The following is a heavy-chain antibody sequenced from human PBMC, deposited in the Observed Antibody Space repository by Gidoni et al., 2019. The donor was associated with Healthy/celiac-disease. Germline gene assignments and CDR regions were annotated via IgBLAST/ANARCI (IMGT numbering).Heavy chain of an antibody. CDR1: GFTFSTYW. Sequence: EVQLVESGGGLVQPGESLRLSCAASGFTFSTYWMTWIRQAPGKGLEWVASIKEDGSAKYYVDSVKGRFTISRDNGKNSVFLQMNSLTAEDGAVYYCARRPHRADYWGQGTRVTVSS. J-gene: IGHJ4*02. V-gene: IGHV3-7*01. CDR2: IKEDGSAK. CDR3: ARRPHRADY.